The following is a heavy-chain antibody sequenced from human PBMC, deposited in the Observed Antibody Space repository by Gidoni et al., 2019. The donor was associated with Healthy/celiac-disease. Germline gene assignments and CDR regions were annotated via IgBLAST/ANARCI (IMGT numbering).Heavy chain of an antibody. V-gene: IGHV4-39*01. CDR1: GGSISSSSYY. J-gene: IGHJ4*02. CDR2: IYYSGST. CDR3: ARQGGYSYGPIDY. Sequence: QLQLQESGPGLVKPSETLSLTCTVSGGSISSSSYYWGWIRQPPGKGLEWIGSIYYSGSTYYNPSLKSRVTISVDTSKNQFSLKLSSVTAADTAVYYCARQGGYSYGPIDYWGQGTLVTVSS. D-gene: IGHD5-18*01.